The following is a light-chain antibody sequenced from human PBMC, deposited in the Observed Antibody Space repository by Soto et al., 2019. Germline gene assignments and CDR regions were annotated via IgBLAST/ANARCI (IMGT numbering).Light chain of an antibody. CDR3: QQSYSKSVT. V-gene: IGKV1-39*01. Sequence: DIVMTQSPSSLSASVGDRVTITCRASQTIITYLNWYQQKPGKAPKLLIYGTSNLQSGVPSRFRGSASGTDFTLTISSLQPEDFATYLCQQSYSKSVTFGQGTKVEIK. J-gene: IGKJ1*01. CDR1: QTIITY. CDR2: GTS.